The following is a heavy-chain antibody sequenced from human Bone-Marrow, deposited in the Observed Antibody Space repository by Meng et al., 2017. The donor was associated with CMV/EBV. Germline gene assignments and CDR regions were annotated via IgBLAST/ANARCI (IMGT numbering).Heavy chain of an antibody. Sequence: ETLSLTCAASGFTFSSYSMNWVRQAPGKGLEWVSSISSSSSYIYYADSVKGRFTISRDNAKNSLYLQMNSLRAEDTAVYYCASRSPAALYYYYYYGMDVWGQRTTVTVSS. J-gene: IGHJ6*02. CDR1: GFTFSSYS. CDR3: ASRSPAALYYYYYYGMDV. V-gene: IGHV3-21*04. CDR2: ISSSSSYI. D-gene: IGHD2-2*01.